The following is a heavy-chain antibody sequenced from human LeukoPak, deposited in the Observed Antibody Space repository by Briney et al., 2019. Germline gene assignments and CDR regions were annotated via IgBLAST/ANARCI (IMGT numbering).Heavy chain of an antibody. CDR2: ISYDGSNK. CDR1: GSTFSTYA. CDR3: AKDIVEMVRGVRYYYYGMDV. J-gene: IGHJ6*02. D-gene: IGHD3-10*01. Sequence: GGPLRLSCAASGSTFSTYAMHWVRQAPGKGLEWVAVISYDGSNKYYADSVKGRFTISRDNSKNTLYLQMNSLRAEDTAVYYCAKDIVEMVRGVRYYYYGMDVWGQGTTVTVSS. V-gene: IGHV3-30*04.